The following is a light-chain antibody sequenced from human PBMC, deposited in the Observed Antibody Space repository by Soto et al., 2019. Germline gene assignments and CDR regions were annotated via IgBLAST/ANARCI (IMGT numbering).Light chain of an antibody. CDR3: QQYNTWLWT. J-gene: IGKJ1*01. CDR1: QSVNAN. CDR2: GAS. V-gene: IGKV3-15*01. Sequence: EVVMTQSPATLSVSPGERATLSCRASQSVNANLAWYQQKPGQAPRLLIHGASNRATGIPARFSGSGFGTEFILTISSLQSDDVAVYYCQQYNTWLWTFGQGPKVEI.